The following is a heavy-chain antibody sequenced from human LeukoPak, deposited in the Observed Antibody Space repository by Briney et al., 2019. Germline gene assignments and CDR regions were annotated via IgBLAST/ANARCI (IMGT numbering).Heavy chain of an antibody. CDR3: EVEQPGRGLPY. Sequence: SETLSLTCTVSGGSISSSSYYWGWIRQPPGKGLEWIGSIYYSGSTYYNPSLKSRVTISVDTSKNQFSLKLSSVTAADTAVYYCEVEQPGRGLPYWGQGTLVTVSS. V-gene: IGHV4-39*01. D-gene: IGHD6-13*01. J-gene: IGHJ4*02. CDR2: IYYSGST. CDR1: GGSISSSSYY.